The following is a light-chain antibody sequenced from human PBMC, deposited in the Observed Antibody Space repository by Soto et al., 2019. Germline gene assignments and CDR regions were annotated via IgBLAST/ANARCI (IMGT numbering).Light chain of an antibody. CDR2: GAS. Sequence: MVLTQSPGTVSLSPGERGTLSCRASQTVSSNYLAWYQQKPGQAPSLLMYGASRRAAGIPERFSGSGSGTDFTLAISRLEPEDFAVYYCQQYSNSPRTFGQGTKVEIK. V-gene: IGKV3-20*01. CDR1: QTVSSNY. CDR3: QQYSNSPRT. J-gene: IGKJ1*01.